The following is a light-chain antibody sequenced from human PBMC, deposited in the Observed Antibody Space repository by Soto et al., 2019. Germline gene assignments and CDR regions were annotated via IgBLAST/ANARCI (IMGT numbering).Light chain of an antibody. Sequence: EIVLTQSPGTLSLSPGERATLSCRASQSVSSSYLAWYQQKPGQAPRLLIYGASSRATGIPDRFSGSGSGTDFTLTISTLQSEDVAVYYCQQYYSTWTFGQGTKVDIK. J-gene: IGKJ1*01. CDR2: GAS. V-gene: IGKV3-20*01. CDR3: QQYYSTWT. CDR1: QSVSSSY.